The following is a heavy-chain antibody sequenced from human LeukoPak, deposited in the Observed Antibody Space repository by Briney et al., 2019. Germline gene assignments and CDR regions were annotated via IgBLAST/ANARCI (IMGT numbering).Heavy chain of an antibody. Sequence: ASVKVSCKASGGTFSSYAISWVRQAPGQGLEWMGRIIPIFGTANYAQKFPGRVTITTDESTSTAYMGLSSLRSEDTAVYYCLVPTTVTTGLREYWGQGTLVTVSS. CDR2: IIPIFGTA. CDR3: LVPTTVTTGLREY. CDR1: GGTFSSYA. J-gene: IGHJ4*02. D-gene: IGHD4-17*01. V-gene: IGHV1-69*05.